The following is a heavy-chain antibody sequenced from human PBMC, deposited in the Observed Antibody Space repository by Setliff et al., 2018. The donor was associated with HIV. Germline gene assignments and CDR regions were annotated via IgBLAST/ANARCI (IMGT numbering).Heavy chain of an antibody. V-gene: IGHV3-33*01. Sequence: GGSLRLSCTTSGFTFGSYGMHWVRQAPGKGLEWVANIWYDGSEKYYADSVKGRFTISRDKSKNTLYLQMNSLRTEDTAVYYCARDRDSIPSENWFDPWGQGTLVTVSS. D-gene: IGHD3-22*01. CDR3: ARDRDSIPSENWFDP. J-gene: IGHJ5*02. CDR1: GFTFGSYG. CDR2: IWYDGSEK.